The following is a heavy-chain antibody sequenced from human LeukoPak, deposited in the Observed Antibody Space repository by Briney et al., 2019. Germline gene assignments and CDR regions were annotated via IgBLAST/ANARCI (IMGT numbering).Heavy chain of an antibody. D-gene: IGHD4-17*01. J-gene: IGHJ4*02. CDR1: GYTFTGYY. Sequence: GASVKVSCKASGYTFTGYYMHWVRQAPGQGLEWMGWINPNSGGTNYAQKFQGRVTMTRDTSISTVYMELSRLRSDDTAVYYCARITVTTGSRDYWGQGTLVTVSS. V-gene: IGHV1-2*02. CDR2: INPNSGGT. CDR3: ARITVTTGSRDY.